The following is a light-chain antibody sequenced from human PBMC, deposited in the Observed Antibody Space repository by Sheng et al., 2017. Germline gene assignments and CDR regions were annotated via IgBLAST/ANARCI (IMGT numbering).Light chain of an antibody. CDR1: QDISNH. V-gene: IGKV1-16*01. CDR2: AAS. CDR3: QQYNIWPLGYT. J-gene: IGKJ2*01. Sequence: DIQMTQSPSSLSASVGDRVIISCRASQDISNHLAWFQQKPGKAPKVLIYAASRLDSGVPPRFSGSGSGTEFTLTITSLQSEDFAVYFCQQYNIWPLGYTFGQGTKLEI.